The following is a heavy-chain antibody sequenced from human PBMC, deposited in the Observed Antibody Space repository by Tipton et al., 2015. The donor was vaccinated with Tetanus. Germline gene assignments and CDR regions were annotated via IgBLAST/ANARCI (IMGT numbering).Heavy chain of an antibody. CDR3: AXXXXXAXXXXXSIXAFDX. D-gene: IGHD2-21*01. CDR2: IRXYNGNT. V-gene: IGHV1-18*01. Sequence: QSGPEVKKPGASVKVSCKAXXXTFTSYXXSWVRQAPGQGLEWXGWIRXYNGNTNYAQKLQGXVXMTTDXSTSTXXXELRSLXSXXTAVYXXAXXXXXAXXXXXSIXAFDXXGQGTMVTVSS. CDR1: XXTFTSYX. J-gene: IGHJ3*02.